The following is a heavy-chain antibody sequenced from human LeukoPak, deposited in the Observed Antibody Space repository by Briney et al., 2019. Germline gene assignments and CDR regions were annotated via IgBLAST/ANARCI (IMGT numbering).Heavy chain of an antibody. CDR2: ISGSGGST. CDR3: AKDGSNFRTATFDL. D-gene: IGHD4-11*01. Sequence: GGSLRLSCAASGFTFSSYAMSWVRQAPGKGLEWVSAISGSGGSTYYADSVKGRFTISRDNSKNTLYLQMNSLRGEDTAVYYCAKDGSNFRTATFDLWGQGPLVTVSS. V-gene: IGHV3-23*01. J-gene: IGHJ3*01. CDR1: GFTFSSYA.